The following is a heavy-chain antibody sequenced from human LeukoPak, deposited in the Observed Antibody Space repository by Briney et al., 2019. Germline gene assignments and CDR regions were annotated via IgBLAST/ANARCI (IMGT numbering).Heavy chain of an antibody. V-gene: IGHV4-61*05. Sequence: SETLSLTCTVSGGSISSNTYSWGWIRQPPGKGLEWIGYIYYSGTTNYNPSLKSRVSMSVDTSKNQFSLKLSSVTAADTAVYYCASRKLGNDYWGQGTLVTVSS. CDR3: ASRKLGNDY. CDR1: GGSISSNTYS. J-gene: IGHJ4*02. D-gene: IGHD7-27*01. CDR2: IYYSGTT.